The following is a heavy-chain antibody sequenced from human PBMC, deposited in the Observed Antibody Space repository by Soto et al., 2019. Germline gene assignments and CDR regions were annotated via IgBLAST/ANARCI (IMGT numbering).Heavy chain of an antibody. D-gene: IGHD3-22*01. CDR3: VGGFDYETPPHRAF. CDR2: IYYSGST. J-gene: IGHJ4*02. V-gene: IGHV4-61*01. Sequence: SETLSLTCTVSGASVSSGSFYWSWIRQSPGQGLEWIGYIYYSGSTSYNPSLKSRVTISEDTSKNQFSLNLSSVTAVDTAMYFFVGGFDYETPPHRAFWGRGTLVTVSS. CDR1: GASVSSGSFY.